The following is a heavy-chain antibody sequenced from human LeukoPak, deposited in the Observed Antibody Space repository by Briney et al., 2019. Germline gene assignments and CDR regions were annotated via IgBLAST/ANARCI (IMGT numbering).Heavy chain of an antibody. V-gene: IGHV4-30-4*01. CDR2: IYYSGST. CDR3: ARVVDYYGSGSSNYFDH. Sequence: PSETLSLTCTVSGGSISSGDYYWSWIRQPPGKGLEWIGYIYYSGSTYYNPSLKSRVTISVDTSKNQFSLKLGSVTAADTAVYYCARVVDYYGSGSSNYFDHWGQGTLVTVSS. J-gene: IGHJ4*02. CDR1: GGSISSGDYY. D-gene: IGHD3-10*01.